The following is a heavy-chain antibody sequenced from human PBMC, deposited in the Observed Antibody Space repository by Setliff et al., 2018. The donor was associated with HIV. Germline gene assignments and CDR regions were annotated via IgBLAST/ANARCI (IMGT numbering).Heavy chain of an antibody. V-gene: IGHV4-30-4*08. CDR1: GGSITNADYY. D-gene: IGHD2-21*01. J-gene: IGHJ3*02. CDR3: ARDPAVASREVAFDI. CDR2: IYYSGNT. Sequence: SETLSLTCAVSGGSITNADYYWSWIRQPPGKGLEWIGYIYYSGNTYYNPSLKSRVVISIDTSSNQFSLKLSSVTAADTAVYYCARDPAVASREVAFDIWGQGTMVTVSS.